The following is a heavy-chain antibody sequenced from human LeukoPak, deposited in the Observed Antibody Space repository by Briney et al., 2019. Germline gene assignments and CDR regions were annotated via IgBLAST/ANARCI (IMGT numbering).Heavy chain of an antibody. J-gene: IGHJ5*02. D-gene: IGHD6-6*01. V-gene: IGHV1-69*13. CDR3: ARGKYSSSSKYNWFDP. Sequence: SVKVSCKASGGTFSSYAISWVRQAPGQGLEWMGGIIPIFGTANYAQKFQGRVTITADESTSTAYMELSSLRSEDTAVYYCARGKYSSSSKYNWFDPWGQGTLVTVSS. CDR1: GGTFSSYA. CDR2: IIPIFGTA.